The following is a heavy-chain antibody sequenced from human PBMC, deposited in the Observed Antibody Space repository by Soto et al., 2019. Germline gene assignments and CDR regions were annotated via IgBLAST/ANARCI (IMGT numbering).Heavy chain of an antibody. CDR1: GGTFSSYA. CDR2: IIPIFGTA. D-gene: IGHD3-3*01. Sequence: ASVKVSCKASGGTFSSYAISWVRQAPGQGLEWMGGIIPIFGTANYAQKFQGRVTITADESTSTAYMELSSMRSEDTAVYYCASSIRVFWSGYGNPPTWFHPRGQGTLVNVSS. CDR3: ASSIRVFWSGYGNPPTWFHP. J-gene: IGHJ5*02. V-gene: IGHV1-69*13.